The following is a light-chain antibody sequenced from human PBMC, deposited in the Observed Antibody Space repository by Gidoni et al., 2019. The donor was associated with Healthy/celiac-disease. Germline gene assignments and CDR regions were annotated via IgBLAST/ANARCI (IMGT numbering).Light chain of an antibody. CDR1: QSISSY. Sequence: DIQMTQSPSSLSASVRDRVTITCRASQSISSYLNCYQQKPGKAPKLLIYAASSLQSGVPSRFSGSGYGTDFTLTISSLQPEDFATYYCQQSYSTQSFGHGTKVDIK. J-gene: IGKJ3*01. CDR2: AAS. V-gene: IGKV1-39*01. CDR3: QQSYSTQS.